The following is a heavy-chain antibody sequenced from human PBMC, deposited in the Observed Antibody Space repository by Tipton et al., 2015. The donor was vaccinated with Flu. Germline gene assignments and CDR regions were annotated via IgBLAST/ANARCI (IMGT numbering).Heavy chain of an antibody. D-gene: IGHD3-10*01. CDR3: ARVGLRENYFGSGSYYNQAHHYGMDV. J-gene: IGHJ6*02. CDR2: ISHDGRRE. Sequence: SLRLSCAASGFTFGSTVMHWVRQTPGKGLEWVAIISHDGRREYYADSVKGRFTISRDNSKNTLDLQMHSLRAEDTAVYYCARVGLRENYFGSGSYYNQAHHYGMDVWGQGTTVTVSS. V-gene: IGHV3-30*04. CDR1: GFTFGSTV.